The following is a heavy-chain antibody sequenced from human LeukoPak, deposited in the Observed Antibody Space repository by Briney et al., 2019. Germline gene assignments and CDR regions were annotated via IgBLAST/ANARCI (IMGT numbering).Heavy chain of an antibody. CDR2: IRSKANGYAT. J-gene: IGHJ3*02. D-gene: IGHD1-26*01. CDR1: GFTFCGSA. Sequence: GGSLRLSCAVSGFTFCGSAMHWVRQASGKGLEWVGRIRSKANGYATAYAASVKGRFTISRDDSKNTAYLQMNSLKTEDTAVYYCARDWTPIGGADAFDIWGQGTMVTVSS. CDR3: ARDWTPIGGADAFDI. V-gene: IGHV3-73*01.